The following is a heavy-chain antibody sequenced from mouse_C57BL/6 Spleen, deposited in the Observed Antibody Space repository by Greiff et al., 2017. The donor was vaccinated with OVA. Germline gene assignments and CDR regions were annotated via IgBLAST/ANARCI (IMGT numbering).Heavy chain of an antibody. CDR3: ARDNSNYYYAMDY. V-gene: IGHV1-69*01. D-gene: IGHD2-5*01. CDR2: IDPSDGYT. J-gene: IGHJ4*01. CDR1: GYTFTSYW. Sequence: QVQLQQPGAELVMPGASVKLSCTASGYTFTSYWMHWVKQRPGQGLEWIGEIDPSDGYTNYHQKVKGKATLTVDKSSSTAYMQLSSLTSEDSAVYYCARDNSNYYYAMDYWGQGTSLTVSS.